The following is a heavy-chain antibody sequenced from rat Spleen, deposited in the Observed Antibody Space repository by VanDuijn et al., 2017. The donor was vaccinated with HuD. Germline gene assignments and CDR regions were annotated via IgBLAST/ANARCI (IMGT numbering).Heavy chain of an antibody. CDR1: GFTFSDYD. J-gene: IGHJ1*01. CDR2: ISAGGGNT. V-gene: IGHV5-25*01. Sequence: EVQLVESGGGLVQPGRSLKLSCEASGFTFSDYDMAWVRQAPTKGLAWVASISAGGGNTYYRDSGKGRFTITRDNAESTLHLQMNRLRSEDTATYDCTREETLYWYFDFWGPGTMVTVSS. D-gene: IGHD3-4*01. CDR3: TREETLYWYFDF.